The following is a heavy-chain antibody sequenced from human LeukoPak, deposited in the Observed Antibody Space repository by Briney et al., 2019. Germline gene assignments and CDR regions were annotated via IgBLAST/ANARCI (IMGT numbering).Heavy chain of an antibody. V-gene: IGHV1-69*13. CDR2: IIPIFGTA. Sequence: ASVKVSRKASGGTFSSYAISWVRQAPGQGLEWMGGIIPIFGTANYAQKFQGRVTITADESTSTAYMELSSLRSEDTAVYYCASLVDHNGMDVWGQGTTVTVSS. D-gene: IGHD3-9*01. J-gene: IGHJ6*02. CDR1: GGTFSSYA. CDR3: ASLVDHNGMDV.